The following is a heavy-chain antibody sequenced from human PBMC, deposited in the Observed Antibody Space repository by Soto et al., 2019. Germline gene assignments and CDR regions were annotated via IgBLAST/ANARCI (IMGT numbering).Heavy chain of an antibody. CDR2: IYYSGST. V-gene: IGHV4-59*01. D-gene: IGHD1-26*01. CDR1: GGSISSYY. CDR3: ARDAYIVGATHYYYYGMDV. J-gene: IGHJ6*02. Sequence: PSETLSLTCTVSGGSISSYYWSWIRQPPGKGLEWIGYIYYSGSTNYNPSLKSRVTISVDTSKNQFSLKLSSVTAADTAVYYCARDAYIVGATHYYYYGMDVWGQGTTVTVSS.